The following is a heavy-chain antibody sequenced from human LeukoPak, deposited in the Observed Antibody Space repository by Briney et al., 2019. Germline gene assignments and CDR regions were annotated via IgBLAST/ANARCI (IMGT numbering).Heavy chain of an antibody. D-gene: IGHD3-3*01. CDR1: GFTFSSYG. Sequence: GGSLRLSCAASGFTFSSYGMHWVRQAPGKGLEWVAVISYDGTNKYYADSVKGRFAISRDNSKNTLYLQMNSLRAEDTAVYYCARDRDFWSGYPPPHFDYWGQGTLVIVSS. J-gene: IGHJ4*02. CDR3: ARDRDFWSGYPPPHFDY. V-gene: IGHV3-30*03. CDR2: ISYDGTNK.